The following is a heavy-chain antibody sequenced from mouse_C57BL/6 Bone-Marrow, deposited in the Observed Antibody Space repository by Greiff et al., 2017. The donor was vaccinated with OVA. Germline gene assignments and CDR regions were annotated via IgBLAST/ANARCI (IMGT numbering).Heavy chain of an antibody. CDR2: INPSTGGT. CDR3: ARVNWDGRFDD. V-gene: IGHV1-42*01. D-gene: IGHD4-1*01. J-gene: IGHJ2*01. CDR1: GYSFTGYY. Sequence: EVQRVESGPELVKPGASVKISCKASGYSFTGYYMNWVKQSPEKSLEWIGEINPSTGGTTYNQKFKAKATLTVDKSSSTAYMKLKSRTSEDSAVYYCARVNWDGRFDDWGQGTTLTVSS.